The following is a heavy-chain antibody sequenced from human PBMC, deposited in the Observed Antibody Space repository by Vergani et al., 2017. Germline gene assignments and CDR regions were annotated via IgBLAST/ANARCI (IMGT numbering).Heavy chain of an antibody. CDR3: ARRSGIVYDIFSGTQYFFDF. J-gene: IGHJ4*02. D-gene: IGHD3-9*01. CDR1: GASMSSVGYY. V-gene: IGHV4-61*02. Sequence: QVQLQESGPGLVKPSQTLSLTCTVSGASMSSVGYYWTWIRQSAGKRLEWIGDILGSGTANYNPSFQGRVSMSVATSKNQFSLTLSSVNATDTAVYYCARRSGIVYDIFSGTQYFFDFWGQGTLVTVSS. CDR2: ILGSGTA.